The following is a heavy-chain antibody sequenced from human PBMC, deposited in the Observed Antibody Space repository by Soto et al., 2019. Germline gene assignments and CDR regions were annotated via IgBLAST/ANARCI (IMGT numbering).Heavy chain of an antibody. CDR1: GYTFTSYY. D-gene: IGHD6-19*01. Sequence: ASVKVSCKASGYTFTSYYMHWVRQAPGQGLEWMGIINPSGGSTSYAQKFQGRVTMTRDTSTSTVYMELSSLRSEDTAVYYCAREPRANSSGWYSAFDIWGQGTMVTVSS. V-gene: IGHV1-46*01. J-gene: IGHJ3*02. CDR3: AREPRANSSGWYSAFDI. CDR2: INPSGGST.